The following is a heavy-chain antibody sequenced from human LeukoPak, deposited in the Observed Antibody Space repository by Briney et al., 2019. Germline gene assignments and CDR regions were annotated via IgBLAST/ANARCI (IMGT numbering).Heavy chain of an antibody. J-gene: IGHJ4*02. CDR1: GGSISSGGYY. Sequence: SETLSLTCTVSGGSISSGGYYWSWIRQPPGKGLEWIGRIYTSGSTNYNPSLKSRVTMSVDTSKNQFSLKLSSVTAADTAVYYCARDGWFGEGPFDYWGQGTLVTVSS. V-gene: IGHV4-61*02. D-gene: IGHD3-10*01. CDR3: ARDGWFGEGPFDY. CDR2: IYTSGST.